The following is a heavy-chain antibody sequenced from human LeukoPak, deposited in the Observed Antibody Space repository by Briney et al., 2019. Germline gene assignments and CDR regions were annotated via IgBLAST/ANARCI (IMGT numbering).Heavy chain of an antibody. J-gene: IGHJ4*02. CDR2: ISSSSSTI. CDR1: GFTFSSYA. V-gene: IGHV3-48*01. D-gene: IGHD2-21*02. CDR3: VRDSYCGGDCYRLHDY. Sequence: PGGSLRLSCAASGFTFSSYAMSWVRQAPGKGLEWVSYISSSSSTIYYADSVKGRFTISRDNAEKSLFLQMNSLRAEDTAIYYCVRDSYCGGDCYRLHDYWGQGTLVAVSS.